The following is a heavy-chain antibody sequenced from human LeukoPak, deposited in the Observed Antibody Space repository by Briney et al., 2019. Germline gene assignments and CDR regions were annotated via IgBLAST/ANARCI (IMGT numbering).Heavy chain of an antibody. D-gene: IGHD6-13*01. V-gene: IGHV1-45*02. CDR1: GYTFTYRY. J-gene: IGHJ4*02. CDR3: ARPMLRIAAAGSGVRTLHY. CDR2: ITPFNGNT. Sequence: ASVKVSCTASGYTFTYRYLHWVRQAPGQALEWMGWITPFNGNTNYAQKFQDRVTITRDRSMSTAYMELSSLRSDDTAVYYCARPMLRIAAAGSGVRTLHYWGQGTLVTVSS.